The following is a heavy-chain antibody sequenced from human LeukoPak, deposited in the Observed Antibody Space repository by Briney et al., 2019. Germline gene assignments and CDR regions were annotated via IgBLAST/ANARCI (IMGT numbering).Heavy chain of an antibody. J-gene: IGHJ4*02. CDR3: AREVSTRDCYTLDY. D-gene: IGHD5-24*01. Sequence: GGSLRLSCAASGFTFSSNYMSWVRQAPGKGLEWVSVIYSGGSTYYAGSVKGRFTISRHNSKNTLYLQMNSLRAEDTAVYYCAREVSTRDCYTLDYWGQGTLVTVSS. CDR2: IYSGGST. CDR1: GFTFSSNY. V-gene: IGHV3-53*04.